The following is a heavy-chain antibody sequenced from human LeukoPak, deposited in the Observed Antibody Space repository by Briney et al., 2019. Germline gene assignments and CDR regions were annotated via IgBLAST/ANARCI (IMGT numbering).Heavy chain of an antibody. CDR2: ISGSNSYI. J-gene: IGHJ6*02. Sequence: GGSLRLSCAASGFTFSSYSMNWVRQAPGKGLEWVSSISGSNSYIYYADSVKGRFTISRDNAKNSLYLQMNSLRAEDTAVYYCARGIVVVVAATGGMDVWGQGTTVTVSS. CDR3: ARGIVVVVAATGGMDV. V-gene: IGHV3-21*01. D-gene: IGHD2-15*01. CDR1: GFTFSSYS.